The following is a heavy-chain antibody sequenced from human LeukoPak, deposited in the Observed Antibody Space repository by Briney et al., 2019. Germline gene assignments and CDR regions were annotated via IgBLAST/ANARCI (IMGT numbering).Heavy chain of an antibody. D-gene: IGHD6-13*01. V-gene: IGHV1-69*02. CDR3: ARGTGYSSSWFLN. CDR1: GDTFSSYR. Sequence: ASVKVSCKASGDTFSSYRFSWVRQAPGQGLEWMGRIIPILGITNFAQKFQGRVTITADKSASTAFMELSSLRSADTAVYYCARGTGYSSSWFLNWGQGTLVTVSS. J-gene: IGHJ1*01. CDR2: IIPILGIT.